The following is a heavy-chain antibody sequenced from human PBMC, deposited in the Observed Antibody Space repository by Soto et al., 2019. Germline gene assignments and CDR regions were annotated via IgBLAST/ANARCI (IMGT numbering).Heavy chain of an antibody. D-gene: IGHD5-12*01. V-gene: IGHV3-11*01. J-gene: IGHJ3*02. CDR2: ISSSGSTI. CDR3: ARATEDSGYDWLEAFDI. Sequence: GGSLRLSCAASGFTFSDYYMSWIRQAPGKGLEWVSYISSSGSTIYYADSVKGRFTISRDNAKNSLYLQMNSLRAEDTAVYYCARATEDSGYDWLEAFDIWGQGTMVTVSS. CDR1: GFTFSDYY.